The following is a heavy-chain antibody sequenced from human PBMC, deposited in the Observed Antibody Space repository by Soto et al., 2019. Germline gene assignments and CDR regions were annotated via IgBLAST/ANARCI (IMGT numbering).Heavy chain of an antibody. CDR1: GGTFSSYA. CDR3: AREPRYCSGGSCYFLPGIDY. CDR2: IIPIFGTA. V-gene: IGHV1-69*12. Sequence: QVQLVQSGAEVKKPGSSVKVSCKASGGTFSSYAISWVRQAPGQGLEWMGGIIPIFGTANYAQKFRGRVTITADESTSTAYMELSSLRSEDTAVYYCAREPRYCSGGSCYFLPGIDYWGQGTLVTVSS. D-gene: IGHD2-15*01. J-gene: IGHJ4*02.